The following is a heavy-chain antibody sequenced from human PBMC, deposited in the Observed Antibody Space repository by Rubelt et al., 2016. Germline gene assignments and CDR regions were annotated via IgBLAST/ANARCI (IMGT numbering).Heavy chain of an antibody. V-gene: IGHV4-34*01. J-gene: IGHJ4*02. Sequence: QVQLQQWGAGLLKPSETLSLTCAVYGGSFSGYYWSWIRQPPGKGLEWIGEINHSGSTTYNPSLKSRVTMSVDTCKDQFSRPLISVTAADTDGYYCASQRGYSRCRHWGQGTLVTVSS. CDR3: ASQRGYSRCRH. CDR2: INHSGST. D-gene: IGHD5-18*01. CDR1: GGSFSGYY.